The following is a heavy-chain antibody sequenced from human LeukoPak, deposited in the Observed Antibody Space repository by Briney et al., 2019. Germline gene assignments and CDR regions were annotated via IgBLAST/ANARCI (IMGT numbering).Heavy chain of an antibody. CDR2: IKQDGSEK. CDR3: AREGDSSGPYFDY. J-gene: IGHJ4*02. V-gene: IGHV3-7*01. Sequence: PGGSLRLSCAASGFTFSSYWMSWVRQAPGKGLEWVANIKQDGSEKYYVDSVKGRFTISRDNAKNSLYLQMNSLRAEDTAVYYCAREGDSSGPYFDYWGQGTLVTVSS. CDR1: GFTFSSYW. D-gene: IGHD3-22*01.